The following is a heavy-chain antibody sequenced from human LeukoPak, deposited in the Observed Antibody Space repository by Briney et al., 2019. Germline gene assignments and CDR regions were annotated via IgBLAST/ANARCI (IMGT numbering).Heavy chain of an antibody. CDR3: ARVGGYSSGPDY. J-gene: IGHJ4*02. CDR2: IYSGGST. CDR1: GFTFSSNY. D-gene: IGHD6-19*01. Sequence: GGSLRPSCAASGFTFSSNYMSWVRQAPGKGLEWVSVIYSGGSTYYADSVKGRFTISRDNSKNTLYLQMNSLRAEDTAVYYCARVGGYSSGPDYWGQGTLVTVSS. V-gene: IGHV3-53*01.